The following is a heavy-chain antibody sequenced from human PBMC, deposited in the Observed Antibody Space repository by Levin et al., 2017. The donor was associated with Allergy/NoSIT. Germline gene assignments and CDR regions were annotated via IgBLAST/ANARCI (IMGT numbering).Heavy chain of an antibody. CDR2: ISGTTVGS. CDR1: GFSFSEYG. Sequence: AGGSLRLSCVGSGFSFSEYGMNWVRQSPGKGLEWVSLISGTTVGSFYSDSVKGRFSISRDNSKNTVFLQMNSLRVEDTAIYYCARGTFDAWGPGTPVTVSS. CDR3: ARGTFDA. J-gene: IGHJ4*02. V-gene: IGHV3-23*01.